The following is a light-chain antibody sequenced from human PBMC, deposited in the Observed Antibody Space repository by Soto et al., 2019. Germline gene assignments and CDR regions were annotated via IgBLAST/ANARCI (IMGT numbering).Light chain of an antibody. CDR1: QSVSDW. V-gene: IGKV1-5*03. CDR3: HQYDNYWT. Sequence: QMTQSPSTLSASIGDRVTITCRASQSVSDWLAWYQQKPGKAPNLLIYKASSLQSGVPSRFSGSGSGTEFTLTISSLRPDDFATYYCHQYDNYWTFGQGTKVDIK. J-gene: IGKJ1*01. CDR2: KAS.